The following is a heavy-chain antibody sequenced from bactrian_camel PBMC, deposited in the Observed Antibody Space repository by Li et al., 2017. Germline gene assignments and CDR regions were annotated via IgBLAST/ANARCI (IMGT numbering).Heavy chain of an antibody. Sequence: VQLVESGGGSVQVGGSLRLSCVASGDTIGRYCMGWFRQIPDKEREGVAGIYTAGGSTYYADSVKGRFTMSQNRSANTVYLQMSNLKPDDTAMYYCAASIACRLYIGFIQAEFRYWCQGTQVTVS. J-gene: IGHJ6*01. V-gene: IGHV3S40*01. CDR1: GDTIGRYC. CDR3: AASIACRLYIGFIQAEFRY. D-gene: IGHD1*01. CDR2: IYTAGGST.